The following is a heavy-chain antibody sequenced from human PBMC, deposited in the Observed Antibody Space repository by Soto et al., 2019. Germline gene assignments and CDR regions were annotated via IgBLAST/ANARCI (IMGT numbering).Heavy chain of an antibody. J-gene: IGHJ4*02. V-gene: IGHV3-30-3*01. D-gene: IGHD3-16*02. CDR3: ARDDEGGSDCDIGY. CDR1: GFTFSSYL. Sequence: QVQLVESGGGVVQPGRSLRLSCATSGFTFSSYLIHRVRHTPDKGLEWVAFISRDGSNEYYADSVKGRFTISRDNSKNTLYLEMNSLRAEDTAGYYCARDDEGGSDCDIGYWGQGTLVTVSS. CDR2: ISRDGSNE.